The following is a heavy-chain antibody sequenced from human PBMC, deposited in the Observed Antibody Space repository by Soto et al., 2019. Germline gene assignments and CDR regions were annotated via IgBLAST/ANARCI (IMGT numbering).Heavy chain of an antibody. CDR3: ATDRLFMVRGPSLSY. D-gene: IGHD3-10*01. CDR2: FDPEDGET. CDR1: GYTLTELS. J-gene: IGHJ4*02. Sequence: QVQLVQSGAEVKKPGASVKVSCKVSGYTLTELSMHWVRQAPGKGLEWMGGFDPEDGETIYAQKFQGRVTMTADTSTDTAYMELSSLRSEDTAVYYCATDRLFMVRGPSLSYWGQGTLVTVSS. V-gene: IGHV1-24*01.